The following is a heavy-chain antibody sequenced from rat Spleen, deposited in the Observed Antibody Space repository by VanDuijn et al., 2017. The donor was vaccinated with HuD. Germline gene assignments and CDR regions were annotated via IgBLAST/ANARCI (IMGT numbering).Heavy chain of an antibody. CDR2: IWGNGNT. CDR3: TSPFRWFAY. J-gene: IGHJ3*01. V-gene: IGHV2-13*01. CDR1: GFSLSSSG. Sequence: QVQLKESGPGLVQPSQTLSLTCTVSGFSLSSSGVIWVRQPPGKGLEWMGVIWGNGNTNYNSVLKSRLSISRDTSKSQVFLKMNSLQTEDTAIYFCTSPFRWFAYWGQGTLVTVTS.